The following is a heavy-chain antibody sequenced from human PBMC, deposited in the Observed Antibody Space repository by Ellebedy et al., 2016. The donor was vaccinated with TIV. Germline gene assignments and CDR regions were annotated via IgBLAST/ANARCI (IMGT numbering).Heavy chain of an antibody. J-gene: IGHJ4*02. V-gene: IGHV4-30-4*01. CDR2: IYYSGST. CDR3: ASWGGTWTTD. CDR1: GGSISSGDYY. D-gene: IGHD1-1*01. Sequence: MPSETLSPTCTVPGGSISSGDYYWSWIRQPPGKGLEWIGYIYYSGSTYYNPSLKSRVTISVDTSKNQFSLKLSSVTAADTAVYYCASWGGTWTTDWGQGTLVTVSS.